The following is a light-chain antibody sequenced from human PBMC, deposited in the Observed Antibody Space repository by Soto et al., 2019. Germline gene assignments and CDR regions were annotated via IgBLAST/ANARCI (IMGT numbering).Light chain of an antibody. CDR1: QSVSTK. J-gene: IGKJ1*01. CDR3: QQHDQGWT. CDR2: GAS. Sequence: EMVMTQSPATLSVSLGERATLSCRASQSVSTKLVWYQQKPGQAPRLLIYGASTRATGIPARFSGSGSGTEFTLNISSLQSEDFAVYYGQQHDQGWTFGQGTKVEIK. V-gene: IGKV3-15*01.